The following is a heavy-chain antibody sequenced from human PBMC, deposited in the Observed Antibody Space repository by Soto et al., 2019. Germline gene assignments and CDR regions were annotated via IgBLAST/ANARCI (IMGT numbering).Heavy chain of an antibody. CDR2: INSDGSVS. Sequence: EVKLVESGGGLVQPGGSLRLSCAASGFTFSNYWMYWVRQAPGQGLVWVSRINSDGSVSRYADSVKGRLTISRDNVKNPLYLQMNSLRVEDTAVYYCARGDCVVGSCYSLAGAFYYYMDVWGKGTTVTVFS. V-gene: IGHV3-74*01. D-gene: IGHD2-15*01. CDR1: GFTFSNYW. J-gene: IGHJ6*03. CDR3: ARGDCVVGSCYSLAGAFYYYMDV.